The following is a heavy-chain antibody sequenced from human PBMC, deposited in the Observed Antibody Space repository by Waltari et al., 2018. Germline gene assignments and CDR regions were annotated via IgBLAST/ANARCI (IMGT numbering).Heavy chain of an antibody. J-gene: IGHJ4*02. Sequence: QVQLVQSGAEVKKPGASVKVSCKASGYTFTSYDINWVRQATGQGLEWMGWMNPNSGNTGYAQKFQGRVTITTDESTSTAYMELSSLRSEDTAVYYCARGENGYNSQLDYWGQGTLVTVSS. CDR1: GYTFTSYD. V-gene: IGHV1-8*03. CDR3: ARGENGYNSQLDY. CDR2: MNPNSGNT. D-gene: IGHD5-12*01.